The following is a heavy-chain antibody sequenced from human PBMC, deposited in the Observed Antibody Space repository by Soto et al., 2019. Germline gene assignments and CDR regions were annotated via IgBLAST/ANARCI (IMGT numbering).Heavy chain of an antibody. CDR2: INPNSGGK. CDR3: ARGPTTVTSPQAGNYYYGMDV. Sequence: ASVKVSCKASGYTFTGYYMHWVRQAPGQGLEWMGWINPNSGGKNYAQKFQGWVTMTRDTSISTAYMELSRLSSDDTAVYYCARGPTTVTSPQAGNYYYGMDVWGQGTTVTVSS. D-gene: IGHD4-4*01. CDR1: GYTFTGYY. V-gene: IGHV1-2*04. J-gene: IGHJ6*02.